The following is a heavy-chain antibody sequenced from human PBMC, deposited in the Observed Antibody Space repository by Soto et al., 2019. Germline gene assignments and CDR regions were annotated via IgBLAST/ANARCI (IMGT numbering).Heavy chain of an antibody. V-gene: IGHV1-69*13. J-gene: IGHJ6*02. CDR2: IIPIFGTA. CDR3: ASLAGYDYGGNSGPDYYYGMDV. CDR1: GGTFSSYA. Sequence: SVKVSCKASGGTFSSYAISWVRQAPGQGLEWMGGIIPIFGTANYAQKYQGRVTITADESTSTAYMELSSLRSEDTAVYYCASLAGYDYGGNSGPDYYYGMDVWGQGTTVTVSS. D-gene: IGHD4-17*01.